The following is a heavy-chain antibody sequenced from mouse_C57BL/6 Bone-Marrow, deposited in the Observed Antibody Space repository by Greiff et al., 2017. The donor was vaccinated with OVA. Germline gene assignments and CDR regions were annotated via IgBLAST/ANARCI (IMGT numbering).Heavy chain of an antibody. CDR1: GYTFTDYY. Sequence: VQLQQSGPVLVKPGASVKMSCKASGYTFTDYYMNWVKQSHGKSLEWIGVINPYNGGTSYNQKFKGKATLTVDKSSSTAYMELNSLTSEDSAVYYCAPLLRRSAWFAYWGQGTLVTVSA. CDR2: INPYNGGT. V-gene: IGHV1-19*01. D-gene: IGHD1-1*01. J-gene: IGHJ3*01. CDR3: APLLRRSAWFAY.